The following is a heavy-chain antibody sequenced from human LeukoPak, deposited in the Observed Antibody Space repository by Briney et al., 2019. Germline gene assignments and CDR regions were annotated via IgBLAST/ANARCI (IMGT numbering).Heavy chain of an antibody. J-gene: IGHJ4*02. CDR1: GFNFSNYH. Sequence: GGSLRPSCAASGFNFSNYHMNWVRQGPGKGLEWVSSISSSSSTIYYADSVKGRFTISRDNAKNSLYLQMNSLRAEDTAVYYCARGVNYYDSSAYSYWGQGTLVTVSS. D-gene: IGHD3-22*01. V-gene: IGHV3-48*01. CDR3: ARGVNYYDSSAYSY. CDR2: ISSSSSTI.